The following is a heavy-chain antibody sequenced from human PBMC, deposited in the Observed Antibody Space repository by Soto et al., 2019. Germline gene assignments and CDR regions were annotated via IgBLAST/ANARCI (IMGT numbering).Heavy chain of an antibody. CDR1: GFTFKTYA. V-gene: IGHV3-30-3*01. D-gene: IGHD2-21*01. J-gene: IGHJ4*02. CDR3: ARGGHIGHFDF. Sequence: QVHLVESGGGVVQPGRSLRLSCAASGFTFKTYAMHWVRQAPGRGLEWVAVLSYDGGNQYHADSVKGRFTISRDNSKNTLDLQMNSLRTEDTAVYYCARGGHIGHFDFWGQGTLVTVSS. CDR2: LSYDGGNQ.